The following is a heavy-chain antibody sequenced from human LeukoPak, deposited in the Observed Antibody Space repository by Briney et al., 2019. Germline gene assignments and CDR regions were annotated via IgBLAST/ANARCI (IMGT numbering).Heavy chain of an antibody. D-gene: IGHD3-22*01. CDR3: ARAPRDSSSSNYMRRFDY. V-gene: IGHV4-38-2*01. CDR1: GYSISSDNY. CDR2: IYHSGST. Sequence: SETLSLTCAVSGYSISSDNYWVWIRQPPGQGLEWTGGIYHSGSTYYNPSLKSRVTLSVDTSKNQFSLKLSSVTAADTAVYYCARAPRDSSSSNYMRRFDYWGQGTLVTVSS. J-gene: IGHJ4*02.